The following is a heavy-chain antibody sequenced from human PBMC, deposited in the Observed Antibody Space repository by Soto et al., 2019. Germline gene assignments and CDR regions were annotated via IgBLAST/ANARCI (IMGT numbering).Heavy chain of an antibody. CDR1: GFTFSTHA. J-gene: IGHJ5*02. CDR3: AKDGNPIPYLTGYYRLGWFDP. D-gene: IGHD3-9*01. V-gene: IGHV3-23*01. Sequence: AGSLRLSCVASGFTFSTHAMSWVRQVPGKGLEWVSTFSGSGGNIYYGESVKGRFTISRDNSKNTLYLQMNSLRAEDTAVYYCAKDGNPIPYLTGYYRLGWFDPWGQGTLVTVSS. CDR2: FSGSGGNI.